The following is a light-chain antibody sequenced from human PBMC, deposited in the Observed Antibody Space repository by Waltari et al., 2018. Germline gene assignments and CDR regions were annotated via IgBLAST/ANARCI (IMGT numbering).Light chain of an antibody. CDR2: AAS. J-gene: IGKJ2*01. V-gene: IGKV1-39*01. CDR3: QQNFSPLRT. Sequence: DIQMTQSPSSLSASVGDRVTITCRASQSISSYLNWYQQKPGKAPKLLIHAASSLQSGVPSRFTGSGSGTDFILTISSLQPEDFATYYCQQNFSPLRTFGQGTKL. CDR1: QSISSY.